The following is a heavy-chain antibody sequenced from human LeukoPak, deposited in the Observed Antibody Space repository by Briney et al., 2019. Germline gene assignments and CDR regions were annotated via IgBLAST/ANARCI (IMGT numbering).Heavy chain of an antibody. CDR3: ARSYDTPWQTPYGMDV. V-gene: IGHV3-7*01. J-gene: IGHJ6*02. D-gene: IGHD3-22*01. CDR1: GFTFSSYS. CDR2: IKQDGSEK. Sequence: PGGSLRLSCAASGFTFSSYSMSWVRQAPGKGLEWVANIKQDGSEKYYVDSVKGRFTISRDNAKNSLYLQMNSLRAEDTAVYYCARSYDTPWQTPYGMDVWGQGTTVTVSS.